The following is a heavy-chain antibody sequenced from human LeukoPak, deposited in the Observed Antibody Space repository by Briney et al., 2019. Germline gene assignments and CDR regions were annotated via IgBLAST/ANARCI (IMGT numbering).Heavy chain of an antibody. CDR2: IYYSGST. J-gene: IGHJ6*02. V-gene: IGHV4-59*01. Sequence: PSETLSLTCTVSGDSISSYYWSWIRQPPGKGLEWIGYIYYSGSTNYHPSLKSRVTISVDTSKIQFSLKLSSVTAADTAVYYCARDRDFMDVWGQGTTVTVSS. CDR3: ARDRDFMDV. CDR1: GDSISSYY.